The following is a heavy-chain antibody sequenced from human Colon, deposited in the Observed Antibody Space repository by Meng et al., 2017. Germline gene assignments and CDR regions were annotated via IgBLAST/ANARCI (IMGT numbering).Heavy chain of an antibody. J-gene: IGHJ4*02. V-gene: IGHV3-7*01. CDR1: GFTFTDSY. Sequence: EVQVVECGGGLVHTGGSLRLSCAVSGFTFTDSYMTWVRQAPGKGLEWVASINQEGSEKYYVDSVKGRFTISRDNAKNSLYLQMNSLRDEDTAVYYCARDLDYWGPGTLVTVSS. CDR2: INQEGSEK. CDR3: ARDLDY.